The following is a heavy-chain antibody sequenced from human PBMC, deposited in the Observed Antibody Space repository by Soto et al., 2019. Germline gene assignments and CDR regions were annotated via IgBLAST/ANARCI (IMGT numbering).Heavy chain of an antibody. V-gene: IGHV3-33*01. J-gene: IGHJ6*03. D-gene: IGHD6-19*01. CDR2: IWYDGSNK. Sequence: QVQLVESGGGVVQPGRSLRLSCAASGFTFSSYGMHWVRQAPGKGLEWVAVIWYDGSNKYYADSVNGRFTISRDNSKNSLYLQMHSLRAEGTAVYYCARDIAVAGTVTGYYYYMDVWGKGTTFTVSS. CDR1: GFTFSSYG. CDR3: ARDIAVAGTVTGYYYYMDV.